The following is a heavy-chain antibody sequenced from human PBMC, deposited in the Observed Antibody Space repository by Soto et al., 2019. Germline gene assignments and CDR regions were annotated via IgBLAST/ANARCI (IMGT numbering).Heavy chain of an antibody. CDR2: IYMSGTT. Sequence: SETLSLTCTVSDGYINNHFCIFIRQPAGKGLEWIGHIYMSGTTTYNPSLKSRVTMSVDTPRNQFSLKVSSVTAADTAVYYCARINGGSPDFWGQGALVTVSS. CDR3: ARINGGSPDF. V-gene: IGHV4-4*07. CDR1: DGYINNHF. J-gene: IGHJ4*02. D-gene: IGHD2-15*01.